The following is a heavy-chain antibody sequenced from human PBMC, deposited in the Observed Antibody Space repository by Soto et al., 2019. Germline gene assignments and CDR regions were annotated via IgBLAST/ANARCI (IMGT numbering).Heavy chain of an antibody. Sequence: SETLSLTCTVSGASITSHYWSWIRQPPGKGLEWIGHIYYRGSTNYNPSLKSRVTMSADTSKNQFSLKLSSVTAADTAVFYCAREDKIVESLDYGGQEILVPAPQ. D-gene: IGHD2-21*01. CDR3: AREDKIVESLDY. J-gene: IGHJ4*02. V-gene: IGHV4-59*11. CDR1: GASITSHY. CDR2: IYYRGST.